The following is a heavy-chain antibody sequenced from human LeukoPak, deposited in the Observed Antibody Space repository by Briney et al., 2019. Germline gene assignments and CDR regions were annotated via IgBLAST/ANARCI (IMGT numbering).Heavy chain of an antibody. Sequence: PGGSLRLSCAASGFTFSDYYMSWIRQAPGKGLEWVSYISSSSRYTNYADSVKGRFTISRDDAKNSLYLQMNSLRAEDTAVYYCARAHITMARGVIDAFDIWGQGTMVTVSS. CDR3: ARAHITMARGVIDAFDI. CDR1: GFTFSDYY. CDR2: ISSSSRYT. J-gene: IGHJ3*02. V-gene: IGHV3-11*06. D-gene: IGHD3-10*01.